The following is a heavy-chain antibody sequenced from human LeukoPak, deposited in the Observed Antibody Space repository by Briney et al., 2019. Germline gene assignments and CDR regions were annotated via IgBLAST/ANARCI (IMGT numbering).Heavy chain of an antibody. CDR3: AKDLINRIEAVGPIDY. V-gene: IGHV3-23*01. CDR2: VSGSGGRT. Sequence: GGSLRLSCAASGFSFTTYAMSWGRQAPGKGLEWVSTVSGSGGRTFYADSVKGRFTISKDNTKKILYLQMSSLRAEDTAVYYCAKDLINRIEAVGPIDYWGEGTLVTVSS. D-gene: IGHD6-13*01. J-gene: IGHJ4*02. CDR1: GFSFTTYA.